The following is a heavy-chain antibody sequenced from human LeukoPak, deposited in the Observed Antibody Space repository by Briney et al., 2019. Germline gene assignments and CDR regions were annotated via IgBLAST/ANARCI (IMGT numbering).Heavy chain of an antibody. CDR1: GFTFSSYG. CDR3: AKDQLTGGGAGTVGSYFDY. V-gene: IGHV3-30*02. J-gene: IGHJ4*02. Sequence: GGSLRLSCAASGFTFSSYGMHWVRQAPGKGLEWVAFIRYDGSNKYYADSVKGRFTISRDNSKNTLYLQMNSLRAEDTAVYYCAKDQLTGGGAGTVGSYFDYWGQGTLVTVSS. D-gene: IGHD6-13*01. CDR2: IRYDGSNK.